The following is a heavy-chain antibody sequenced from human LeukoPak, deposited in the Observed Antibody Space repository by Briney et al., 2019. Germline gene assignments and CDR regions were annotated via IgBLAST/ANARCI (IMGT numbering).Heavy chain of an antibody. CDR1: GGSISSSSYY. CDR2: IYYSGNT. J-gene: IGHJ5*02. V-gene: IGHV4-39*01. Sequence: SETLSLICTVSGGSISSSSYYWGWIRQPPGKGLEWIGSIYYSGNTYYNPSLKSRVTISVDTSKNQFSLKLSSVTAADTAVYYCARRYCGGDCTFDWSDPWGQGTLVTVSS. CDR3: ARRYCGGDCTFDWSDP. D-gene: IGHD2-21*02.